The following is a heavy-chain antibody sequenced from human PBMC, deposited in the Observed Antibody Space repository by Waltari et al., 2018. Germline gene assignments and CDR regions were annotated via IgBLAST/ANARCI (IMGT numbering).Heavy chain of an antibody. Sequence: ESGGGLVQPGGSLRLSCAASGFSFSGSWMTWVRQAPGKGLEWVAEINPDGSGEYYVDSVNGRFTISRDNTKNSLYLQMNSLRPDDTAVYFCARDPAFGAFDFWGQGTVVTVSS. CDR3: ARDPAFGAFDF. CDR1: GFSFSGSW. V-gene: IGHV3-7*01. J-gene: IGHJ3*01. D-gene: IGHD3-10*01. CDR2: INPDGSGE.